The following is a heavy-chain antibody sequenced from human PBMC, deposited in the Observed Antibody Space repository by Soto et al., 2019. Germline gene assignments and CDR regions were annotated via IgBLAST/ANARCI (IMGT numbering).Heavy chain of an antibody. J-gene: IGHJ4*02. CDR1: GYSFAGYW. CDR2: IDPSDSQT. D-gene: IGHD3-22*01. CDR3: ARQIYDSDTGPNFQYYFDS. V-gene: IGHV5-10-1*01. Sequence: GESLTISCKGSGYSFAGYWITWVRQKPGKGLEWMGRIDPSDSQTYCSPSFRGHVTISVTKSITTVFLQWSSLRASDTAMYYCARQIYDSDTGPNFQYYFDSWGQGTPVTVSS.